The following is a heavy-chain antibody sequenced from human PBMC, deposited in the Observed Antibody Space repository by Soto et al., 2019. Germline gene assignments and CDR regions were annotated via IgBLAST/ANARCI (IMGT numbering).Heavy chain of an antibody. CDR3: ARHGTMVRGVNPTTHNWFDP. V-gene: IGHV4-39*01. CDR2: IYYSGST. Sequence: AETLSLTCTVSGGSISRSRYYWGWIRQPPGKGLEWIGSIYYSGSTYYNPSLKSRVTISVDTSKNQFSLKLSSVTAADTAVYYCARHGTMVRGVNPTTHNWFDPWGQGTLVTVSS. J-gene: IGHJ5*02. D-gene: IGHD3-10*01. CDR1: GGSISRSRYY.